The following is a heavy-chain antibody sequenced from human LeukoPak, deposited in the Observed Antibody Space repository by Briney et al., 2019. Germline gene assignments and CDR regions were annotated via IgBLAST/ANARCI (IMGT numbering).Heavy chain of an antibody. V-gene: IGHV4-34*01. D-gene: IGHD2-21*01. J-gene: IGHJ4*02. Sequence: SETLSLTCAVYGGSFSGYYWSWIRQPPGKGLEWIGEINHSGSTNYNPSLKSRVTISVDTSKNQSSLKLSSVTAADTAVYYCARQRWLLPFDYWGQGTLVTVSS. CDR3: ARQRWLLPFDY. CDR1: GGSFSGYY. CDR2: INHSGST.